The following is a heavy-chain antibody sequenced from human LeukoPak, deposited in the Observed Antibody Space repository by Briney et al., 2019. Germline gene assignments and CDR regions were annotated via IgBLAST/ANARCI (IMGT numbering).Heavy chain of an antibody. CDR2: ISGSGGST. CDR3: AKDIRKQWLGRFDY. D-gene: IGHD6-19*01. CDR1: GFTFSSYA. J-gene: IGHJ4*02. Sequence: GGSLRLSCAASGFTFSSYAMSWVRQAPGKGLEWVSAISGSGGSTYYADSVKGRFTTSRDNSKNTLYLQMNSLRAEDTAVYYCAKDIRKQWLGRFDYWGQGTLVTVSS. V-gene: IGHV3-23*01.